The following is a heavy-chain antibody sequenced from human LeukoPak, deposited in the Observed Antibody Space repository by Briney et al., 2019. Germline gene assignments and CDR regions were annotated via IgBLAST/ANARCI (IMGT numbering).Heavy chain of an antibody. CDR2: ITTSGAT. Sequence: PGGSLRLSCAASGFAFSSFTMTWVRLAPAPGKGLEWVSTITTSGATYYADSVKGRFTISRDNSKNTLYLQMNSLRAEDTAVYYCAKNSPKPSGTYFQHCGQGTLVTASS. D-gene: IGHD1-14*01. CDR3: AKNSPKPSGTYFQH. CDR1: GFAFSSFT. J-gene: IGHJ1*01. V-gene: IGHV3-23*01.